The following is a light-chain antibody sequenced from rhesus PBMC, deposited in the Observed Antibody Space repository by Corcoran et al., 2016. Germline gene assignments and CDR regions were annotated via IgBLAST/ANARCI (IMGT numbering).Light chain of an antibody. Sequence: EIVMTQSPATLSLSPGERATLSRRASQSVSSYVAWYQQKPEQAPWLLIYGVSNRATGIPDRFSGSGSGTDFTLMIRGLEPKNFTLYCCQQCINWPLTFDPGTKLSIK. CDR2: GVS. CDR1: QSVSSY. CDR3: QQCINWPLT. J-gene: IGKJ3*01. V-gene: IGKV3S9*01.